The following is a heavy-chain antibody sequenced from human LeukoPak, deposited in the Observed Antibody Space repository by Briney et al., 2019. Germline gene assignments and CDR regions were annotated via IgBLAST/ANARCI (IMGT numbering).Heavy chain of an antibody. CDR2: ISGSGGST. J-gene: IGHJ4*02. V-gene: IGHV3-23*01. CDR3: AKGGASVAVAAGGLFDY. Sequence: PGGSLRLSCAASGFTFISYAMSWVRQAPGKGLEWVSAISGSGGSTYYADSVKGRFTISRDNSKNTLYLQMNSLRVEDTAVYYCAKGGASVAVAAGGLFDYWGQGTLVTVSS. CDR1: GFTFISYA. D-gene: IGHD6-19*01.